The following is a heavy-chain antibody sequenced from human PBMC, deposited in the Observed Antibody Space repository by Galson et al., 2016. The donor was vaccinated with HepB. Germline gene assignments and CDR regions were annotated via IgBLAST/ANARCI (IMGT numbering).Heavy chain of an antibody. Sequence: SETLSLTCTISGGSISNSNYYWGWIRQPPGKGLEWIGSFFYSGNSYYNPSLKSRATIFVDTSKNQFSLKLISVTAADTAVYYCARAHCSSIGCNHPYYFDNWGQGTLVTVTS. D-gene: IGHD2-15*01. CDR2: FFYSGNS. CDR1: GGSISNSNYY. V-gene: IGHV4-39*01. J-gene: IGHJ4*02. CDR3: ARAHCSSIGCNHPYYFDN.